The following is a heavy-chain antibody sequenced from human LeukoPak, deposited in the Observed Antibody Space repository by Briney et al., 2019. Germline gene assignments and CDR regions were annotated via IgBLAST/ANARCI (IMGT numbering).Heavy chain of an antibody. J-gene: IGHJ4*02. CDR3: ARDMYSYTTYYFDY. D-gene: IGHD5-18*01. CDR1: GXXXXXXY. CDR2: INPSGGST. Sequence: KXXCKASGXXXXXXYXHWVXQXPXQGXEXXGIINPSGGSTSYAQKFQGRVTMTRDTSTSAVYMELSSLRSEDTAVYYCARDMYSYTTYYFDYWGQGTLVTVSS. V-gene: IGHV1-46*01.